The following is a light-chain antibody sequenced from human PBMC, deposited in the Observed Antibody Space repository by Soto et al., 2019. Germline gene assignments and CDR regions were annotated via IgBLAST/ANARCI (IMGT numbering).Light chain of an antibody. CDR3: GSWDSSLSAYV. J-gene: IGLJ1*01. V-gene: IGLV1-51*01. CDR2: DDD. CDR1: SSNIGGNS. Sequence: QSVMTQPPSVSVAPGQRVTISCSGSSSNIGGNSVSWYQQLPGTAPKLLIYDDDKRPPGIPDRFSGSKSGTSATLGITGFQTGDEADHYCGSWDSSLSAYVFGTGTKLTVL.